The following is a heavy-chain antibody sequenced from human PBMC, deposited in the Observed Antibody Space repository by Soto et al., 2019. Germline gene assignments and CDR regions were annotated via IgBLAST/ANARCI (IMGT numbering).Heavy chain of an antibody. V-gene: IGHV3-23*01. CDR1: GFTFSSYS. CDR3: AKTATMTIRDGFDY. Sequence: EVHLLESGGGLVQPGGSLRLSCAASGFTFSSYSMSWVRQAPGKGLEWVSSINNNGGNTYYADSVKGRFTISRDNSKNTLYLPMNRMRAEDTALYYCAKTATMTIRDGFDYWGQGTLVTVSS. J-gene: IGHJ4*02. CDR2: INNNGGNT. D-gene: IGHD4-17*01.